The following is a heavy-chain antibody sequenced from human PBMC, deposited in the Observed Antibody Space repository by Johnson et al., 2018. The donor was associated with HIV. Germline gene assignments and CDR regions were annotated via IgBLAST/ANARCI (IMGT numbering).Heavy chain of an antibody. Sequence: QVQLVESGGGVVQPGRSLRLSCAASGFTFSSYGMHWVRQAPGKGLEWVAVISYDGSNKYYSESVKGRFTISRDNSKDTLYLKMNSLRAEDTAVYYCAKGREGIKAFDLWGQGTMVTVSS. CDR2: ISYDGSNK. V-gene: IGHV3-30*18. D-gene: IGHD3-10*01. CDR3: AKGREGIKAFDL. J-gene: IGHJ3*01. CDR1: GFTFSSYG.